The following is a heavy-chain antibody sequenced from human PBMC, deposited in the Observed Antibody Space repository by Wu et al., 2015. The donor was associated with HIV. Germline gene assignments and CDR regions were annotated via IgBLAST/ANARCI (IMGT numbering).Heavy chain of an antibody. Sequence: QVQLVQSGAEVKKPGASVKVSCKVPVYTLSALSMHWVRQAPGKGLEWMGWIRPDSGATHYAEKFQDRVTMTRDASISTAYMQLNRLRSDDTAVYFCARDLGNDFAVRGYYWYMDVWGRGTAITVSS. CDR1: VYTLSALS. CDR2: IRPDSGAT. J-gene: IGHJ6*03. V-gene: IGHV1-2*02. CDR3: ARDLGNDFAVRGYYWYMDV. D-gene: IGHD3/OR15-3a*01.